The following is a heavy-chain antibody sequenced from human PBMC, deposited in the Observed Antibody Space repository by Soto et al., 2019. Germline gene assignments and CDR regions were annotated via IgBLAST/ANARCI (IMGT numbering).Heavy chain of an antibody. D-gene: IGHD2-15*01. V-gene: IGHV1-69*13. CDR1: GGTFSSYA. J-gene: IGHJ4*02. Sequence: SVKVSCKASGGTFSSYAISWVRQAPGQGLEWMGGIIPIFGTANYAQKFQGRVTITADESTSTAYMELSSLRSEDTAVYYCARGGIVVVVAATTRFDYWGQGTLVTVSS. CDR3: ARGGIVVVVAATTRFDY. CDR2: IIPIFGTA.